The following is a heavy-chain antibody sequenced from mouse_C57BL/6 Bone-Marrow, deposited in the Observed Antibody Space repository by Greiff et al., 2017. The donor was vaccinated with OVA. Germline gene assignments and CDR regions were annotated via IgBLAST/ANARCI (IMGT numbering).Heavy chain of an antibody. V-gene: IGHV1-50*01. CDR2: IDPSDSYT. CDR3: ARGGSLFAY. Sequence: QVQLQQPGAELVKPGASVKLSCKASGFTFTSYWMQWVKQRPGQGLEWIGEIDPSDSYTNYNQKFKGKATLTVDTSSTTAYMQLRSRTSEDSAVYYCARGGSLFAYWGQGTLVTVSA. CDR1: GFTFTSYW. J-gene: IGHJ3*01.